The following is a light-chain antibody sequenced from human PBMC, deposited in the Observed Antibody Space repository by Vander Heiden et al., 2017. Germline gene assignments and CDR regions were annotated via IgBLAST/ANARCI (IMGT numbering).Light chain of an antibody. J-gene: IGLJ3*02. V-gene: IGLV1-44*01. CDR3: AAWDDSLNGWV. CDR1: SSNIGSNT. Sequence: QSHLTQPKYAPGPPTQRVTISCSGSSSNIGSNTVNWYQQLPGTAPKLLIYSNNQRPSGVPDRFSGSKSGTSASLAISGLQSEDEADYYCAAWDDSLNGWVFGGGTKLTVL. CDR2: SNN.